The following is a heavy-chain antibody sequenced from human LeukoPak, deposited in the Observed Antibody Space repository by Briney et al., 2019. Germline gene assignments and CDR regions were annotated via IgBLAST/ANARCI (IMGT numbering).Heavy chain of an antibody. V-gene: IGHV3-11*04. J-gene: IGHJ4*02. Sequence: GGSLRLSCAASGFTFSDYYMSWIRQAPGKGLEWVSYISRGDSTIYYADSVKGRFTISRDNAKNSLYLQMNSLRAEDTAVYYCAGDGYKNYIDYWGQGTLVTVSS. CDR1: GFTFSDYY. CDR3: AGDGYKNYIDY. CDR2: ISRGDSTI. D-gene: IGHD5-24*01.